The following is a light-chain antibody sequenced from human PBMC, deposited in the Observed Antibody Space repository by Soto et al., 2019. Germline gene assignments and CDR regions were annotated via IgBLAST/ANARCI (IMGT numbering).Light chain of an antibody. J-gene: IGKJ1*01. V-gene: IGKV3-20*01. CDR1: QSVSNTY. CDR3: QQYGSSRWT. CDR2: AAS. Sequence: ELVLTQSPDTLSLFPGEKATLSCRASQSVSNTYLAWYQQKPGQAPRPLISAASTRATGTPDRFSGSGSGTDFTLTISRLEPEDFAIYYCQQYGSSRWTFGQGTKVDIK.